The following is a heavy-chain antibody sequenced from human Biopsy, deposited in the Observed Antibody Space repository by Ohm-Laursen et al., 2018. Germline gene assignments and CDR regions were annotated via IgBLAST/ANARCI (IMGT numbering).Heavy chain of an antibody. CDR1: GATFTNYA. Sequence: SVKVSCKASGATFTNYAINWLRQAPGQGLEWMGGINPMFGTAKYAQRFQGRVTITADKSTSTADMELSSLRSDDTAVYYCARSFGVVINFEHNWFDPWGQGTLVTVSS. CDR3: ARSFGVVINFEHNWFDP. J-gene: IGHJ5*02. CDR2: INPMFGTA. D-gene: IGHD3-3*01. V-gene: IGHV1-69*06.